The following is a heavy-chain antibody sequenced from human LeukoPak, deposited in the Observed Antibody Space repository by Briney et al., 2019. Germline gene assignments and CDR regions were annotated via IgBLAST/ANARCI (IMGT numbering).Heavy chain of an antibody. CDR2: IIPIFGTK. CDR3: ARDRIPAAPSYSYFYMDV. J-gene: IGHJ6*03. CDR1: GGDLSRYG. D-gene: IGHD6-13*01. Sequence: ASVKVSCKASGGDLSRYGISWVRLAPGQGLEWMGGIIPIFGTKNYAQRFQGRVTITTDESTSAVYMELSSLRSEDTAVYYCARDRIPAAPSYSYFYMDVWGKGTTVTVSS. V-gene: IGHV1-69*05.